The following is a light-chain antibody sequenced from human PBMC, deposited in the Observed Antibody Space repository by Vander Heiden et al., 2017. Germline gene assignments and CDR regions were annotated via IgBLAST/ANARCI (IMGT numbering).Light chain of an antibody. CDR1: QSVSSY. J-gene: IGKJ3*01. CDR2: DAS. CDR3: QQHDNWPPT. V-gene: IGKV3-11*01. Sequence: AATLSLSPGERATPSCGASQSVSSYLAWYQQKPGQAPRLLIYDASTRATGIPARFSGSGSGTDFTLTISSLEPEDFAVYYCQQHDNWPPTFGHGTKVDIK.